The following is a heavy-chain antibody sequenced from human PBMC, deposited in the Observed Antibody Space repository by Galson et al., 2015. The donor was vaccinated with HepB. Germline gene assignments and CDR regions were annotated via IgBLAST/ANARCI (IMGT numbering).Heavy chain of an antibody. D-gene: IGHD6-6*01. CDR3: AKDVGSSTVWYFDL. CDR1: GFTFSSYA. Sequence: SLRLSCAASGFTFSSYAMSWVRQAPGKGLEWVSGIGGSGHSTYYADSVKGRFTISRDKSKNTLYLQMNSLRAEDTAVFYCAKDVGSSTVWYFDLWGRGTLVTVSS. J-gene: IGHJ2*01. V-gene: IGHV3-23*01. CDR2: IGGSGHST.